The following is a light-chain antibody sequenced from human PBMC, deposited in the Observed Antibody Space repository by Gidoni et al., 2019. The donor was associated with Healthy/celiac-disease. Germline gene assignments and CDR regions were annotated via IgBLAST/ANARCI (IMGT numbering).Light chain of an antibody. CDR2: AAS. CDR1: QGISSY. J-gene: IGKJ1*01. CDR3: QQLNSYPWT. Sequence: DIQLTQCPSFLSASVGDRVTITCRARQGISSYLAWYQQKPGKAPKLLIYAASTLQSGVPSRFSGSGSGTEFTLTIISLQPEDFATYYCQQLNSYPWTFGQGTKVEIK. V-gene: IGKV1-9*01.